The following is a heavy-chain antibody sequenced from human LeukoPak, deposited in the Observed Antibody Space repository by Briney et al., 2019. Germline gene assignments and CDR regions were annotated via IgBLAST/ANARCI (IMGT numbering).Heavy chain of an antibody. CDR3: ARYRSNGYYFDY. CDR1: GFTFSSYA. J-gene: IGHJ4*02. CDR2: ISYDGSNK. Sequence: GGSLRLSCAASGFTFSSYAMHWVRQAPGKGLEWVAFISYDGSNKYYADSVKGRFTISRDNSKNTLYLQMNSLRAEDTAVYYCARYRSNGYYFDYWGQGTLVTVSS. V-gene: IGHV3-30-3*01. D-gene: IGHD4-11*01.